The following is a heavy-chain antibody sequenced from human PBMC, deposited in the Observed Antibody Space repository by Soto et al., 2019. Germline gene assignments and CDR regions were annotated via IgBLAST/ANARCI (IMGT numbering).Heavy chain of an antibody. D-gene: IGHD2-2*01. V-gene: IGHV1-69*02. CDR3: ARWFYCSSTSCYVDY. J-gene: IGHJ4*02. CDR2: IIPILGIA. CDR1: GGTFSSYT. Sequence: QVQLVQSGAEVKKPGSSVKVSCKASGGTFSSYTISWVRQAPGQGLEWMGRIIPILGIANYAQKFQGRVTIXXDXSKXTAYMELSSLRSEDTAVYYCARWFYCSSTSCYVDYWGQGTLVTVSS.